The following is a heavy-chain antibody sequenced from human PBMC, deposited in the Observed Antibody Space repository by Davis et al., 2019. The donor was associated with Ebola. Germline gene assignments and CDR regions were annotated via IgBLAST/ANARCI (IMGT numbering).Heavy chain of an antibody. V-gene: IGHV4-34*01. CDR3: ARHARVSGSRYYYGMDV. J-gene: IGHJ6*02. CDR1: GGSFSGYY. D-gene: IGHD1-26*01. Sequence: SETLSLTCAVYGGSFSGYYWSWIRQPPGKGLEWIGEINHSGSTNYNPSLKSRVTISVDTSKNQFSLKLSSVTAADTAVYYCARHARVSGSRYYYGMDVWGQGTTVTVSS. CDR2: INHSGST.